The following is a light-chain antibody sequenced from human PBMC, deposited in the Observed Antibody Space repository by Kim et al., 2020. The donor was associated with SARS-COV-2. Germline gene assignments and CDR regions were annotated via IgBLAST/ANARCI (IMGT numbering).Light chain of an antibody. Sequence: TATLACGSSTGPVTSDHYPYWFQQKPGQAPRTLIFDTNRGHSGTPARFSGSLFGARAALTLSGAQPEDEADYYCLLSYGDPRGVFGGGTKVTVL. CDR3: LLSYGDPRGV. CDR2: DTN. J-gene: IGLJ3*02. CDR1: TGPVTSDHY. V-gene: IGLV7-46*01.